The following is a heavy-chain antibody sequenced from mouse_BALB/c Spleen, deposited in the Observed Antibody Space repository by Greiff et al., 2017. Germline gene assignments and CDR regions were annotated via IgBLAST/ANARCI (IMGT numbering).Heavy chain of an antibody. D-gene: IGHD2-12*01. CDR1: GFTFSSYA. J-gene: IGHJ3*01. Sequence: EVQLVESGGGLVKPGGSLKLSCAASGFTFSSYAMSWVRQSPEKRLEWVAEISSGGSYTYYPDTVTGRFTISRDNAKNTLYLEMSSLRSEDTAMYYCARYDPAGFAYWGQGTLVTVSA. CDR3: ARYDPAGFAY. V-gene: IGHV5-9-4*01. CDR2: ISSGGSYT.